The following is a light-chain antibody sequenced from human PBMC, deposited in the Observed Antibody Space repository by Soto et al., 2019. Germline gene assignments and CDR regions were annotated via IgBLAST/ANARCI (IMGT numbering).Light chain of an antibody. Sequence: QSALTQPASVSGSPGQSITISCTGTTSDVGGYNFDSWYQQHPGKAPKLMIYKVNNRPSGVSNRFSGSKSGSTASLTISGLQAEDEADYYCISYTSRSTWVFGGGTKLTVL. J-gene: IGLJ3*02. CDR2: KVN. CDR3: ISYTSRSTWV. CDR1: TSDVGGYNF. V-gene: IGLV2-14*01.